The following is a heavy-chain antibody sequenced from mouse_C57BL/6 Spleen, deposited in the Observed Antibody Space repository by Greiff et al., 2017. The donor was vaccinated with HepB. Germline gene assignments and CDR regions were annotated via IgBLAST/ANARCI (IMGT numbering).Heavy chain of an antibody. CDR1: GYTFTSYW. V-gene: IGHV1-69*01. Sequence: QVQLQQSGAELVMPGASVKLSCKASGYTFTSYWMHWVKQRPGQGLEWIGEIDPSDSYTNYNQKFKGKSTLTVDKSSSTAYMQLSSLTSEDSAVYYSASNCGSSYGDYYAMDYWGQGTSVTVSS. CDR3: ASNCGSSYGDYYAMDY. CDR2: IDPSDSYT. J-gene: IGHJ4*01. D-gene: IGHD1-1*01.